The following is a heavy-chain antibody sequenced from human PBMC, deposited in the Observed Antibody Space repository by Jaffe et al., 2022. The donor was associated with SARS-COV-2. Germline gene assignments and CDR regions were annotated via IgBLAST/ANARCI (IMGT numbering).Heavy chain of an antibody. Sequence: QVQLQQWGAGLLKPSETLSLTCAVYGGSFSGYYWSWIRQPPGKGLEWIGEINHSGSTNYNPSLKSRVTISVDTSKNQFSLKLSSVTAADTAVYYCARISDRDDRARWGQGNLVTVSS. J-gene: IGHJ4*02. CDR1: GGSFSGYY. V-gene: IGHV4-34*01. CDR3: ARISDRDDRAR. D-gene: IGHD3-9*01. CDR2: INHSGST.